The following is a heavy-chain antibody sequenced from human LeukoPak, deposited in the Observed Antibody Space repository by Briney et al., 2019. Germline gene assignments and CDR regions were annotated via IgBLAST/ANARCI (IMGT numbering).Heavy chain of an antibody. V-gene: IGHV4-59*01. CDR2: ISYSGST. CDR1: GGSISSYY. J-gene: IGHJ4*02. CDR3: ARYIWGSYPTFEDF. Sequence: SETLSLTCTVSGGSISSYYWSWIRQPPGKGLEWIGYISYSGSTNYNPSLKSRVTISVDTSKNQLSLKLNSVTAADTAVYYCARYIWGSYPTFEDFWGQGSLVTVSS. D-gene: IGHD3-16*02.